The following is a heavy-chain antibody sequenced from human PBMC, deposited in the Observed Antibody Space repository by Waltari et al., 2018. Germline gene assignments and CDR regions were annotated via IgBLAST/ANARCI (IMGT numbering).Heavy chain of an antibody. J-gene: IGHJ4*02. Sequence: QLQLQESGPGLVKPSETLSLTCTVSGGSISSSSYYWGWIRQPPGKGLEWIGSIYYSGSTYYNPYLKSRVTISVDTSKNQFSLKLSSVTAADTAVYYCAGIAAAGKLDYWGQGTLVTVSS. CDR1: GGSISSSSYY. V-gene: IGHV4-39*07. D-gene: IGHD6-13*01. CDR3: AGIAAAGKLDY. CDR2: IYYSGST.